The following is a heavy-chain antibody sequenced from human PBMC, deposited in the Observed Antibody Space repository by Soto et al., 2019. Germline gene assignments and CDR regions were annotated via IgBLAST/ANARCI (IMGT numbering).Heavy chain of an antibody. V-gene: IGHV4-61*01. CDR1: GGSVSSGSYY. Sequence: SETLSLTCTVSGGSVSSGSYYWSWIRQPPGKGLEWIGYIYYSGSTNYNPSLKSRVTISVDTSKNQFSLKLSSVTAADTAVYYCARGRTVTTTVWFDPWGQGTLVTVSS. J-gene: IGHJ5*02. CDR3: ARGRTVTTTVWFDP. D-gene: IGHD4-17*01. CDR2: IYYSGST.